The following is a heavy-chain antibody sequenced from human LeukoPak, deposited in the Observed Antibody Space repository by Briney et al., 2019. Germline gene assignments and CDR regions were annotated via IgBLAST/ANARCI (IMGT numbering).Heavy chain of an antibody. J-gene: IGHJ5*02. D-gene: IGHD7-27*01. V-gene: IGHV4-59*01. Sequence: SETLSLTCTVSGGSFSAYYWNWIRQPPGKGLEWIGFIYRSGITSYNPSLKSRVTISIETSKNDFSLNLPSVTAADTAVYYCARAPSDWGATNWFDPWGHGTLVTVSS. CDR2: IYRSGIT. CDR3: ARAPSDWGATNWFDP. CDR1: GGSFSAYY.